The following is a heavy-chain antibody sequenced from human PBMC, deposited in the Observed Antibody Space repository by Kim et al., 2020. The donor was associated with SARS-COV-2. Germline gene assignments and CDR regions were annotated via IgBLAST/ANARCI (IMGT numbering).Heavy chain of an antibody. CDR3: ASLYCSSTSCSRLWGDYYYYGMDV. J-gene: IGHJ6*02. D-gene: IGHD2-2*01. CDR2: IYSGGST. V-gene: IGHV3-53*01. Sequence: GGSLRLSCAASGFTVSSNYMSWVRQAPGKGLEWVSVIYSGGSTYYADSVKGRFTISRDNSKNTLYLQMNSLRAEDTAVYYCASLYCSSTSCSRLWGDYYYYGMDVWGQGTTVTVSS. CDR1: GFTVSSNY.